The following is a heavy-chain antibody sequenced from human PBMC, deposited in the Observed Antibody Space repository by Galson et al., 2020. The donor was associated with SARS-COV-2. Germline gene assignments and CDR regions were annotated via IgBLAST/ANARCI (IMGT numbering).Heavy chain of an antibody. CDR2: IIPILGIA. CDR3: ARSQQLVSSIYGMDV. CDR1: GGTFSSYA. V-gene: IGHV1-69*10. D-gene: IGHD6-13*01. Sequence: SVKVSCKASGGTFSSYAISWVRQAPGQGLEWMGGIIPILGIANYAQKFQGRVTITADKSTSTAYMELSSLRSEDTAVYYCARSQQLVSSIYGMDVWGQGTTVTVSS. J-gene: IGHJ6*02.